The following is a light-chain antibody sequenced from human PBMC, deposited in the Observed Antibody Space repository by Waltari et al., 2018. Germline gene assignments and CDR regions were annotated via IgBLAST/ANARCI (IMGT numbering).Light chain of an antibody. CDR2: GAS. CDR3: QQYGSSPTT. Sequence: ESVLTQSPGTVSLYPGEKDTLSCRASKSVSYNFLALYQQKPGQAPRLLIYGASSRTTGIPDRFSGSGSGTDFTLTISRLEPEDFAVYYCQQYGSSPTTFGQGTKLEI. CDR1: KSVSYNF. V-gene: IGKV3-20*01. J-gene: IGKJ2*01.